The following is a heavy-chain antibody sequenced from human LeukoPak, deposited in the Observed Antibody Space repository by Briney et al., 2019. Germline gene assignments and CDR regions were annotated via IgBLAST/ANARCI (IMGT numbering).Heavy chain of an antibody. Sequence: GGSLRLSCADSGVTFSSHSMHWVRQAPGKGLVWVSGISNDGTSTTYADSVKGRFTISRDNAKNTLYLQMHSLRAEDTAVYSCARGWFGPDSCGQGTLVTVSS. CDR3: ARGWFGPDS. CDR2: ISNDGTST. CDR1: GVTFSSHS. V-gene: IGHV3-74*01. D-gene: IGHD3-10*01. J-gene: IGHJ5*01.